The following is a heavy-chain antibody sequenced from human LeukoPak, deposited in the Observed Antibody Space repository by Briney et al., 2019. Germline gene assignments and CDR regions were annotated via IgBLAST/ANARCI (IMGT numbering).Heavy chain of an antibody. J-gene: IGHJ4*02. Sequence: GASVTVSCKASGYTFTGYYMHWVRQAPGQGLEWMGWISAYNGNTNYAQKLQGRVTMTTDTSTSTAYIELRSMRSDDTAVYCCTRYFLGSRRGYFDYWGQGTLVTVAS. CDR2: ISAYNGNT. D-gene: IGHD7-27*01. CDR3: TRYFLGSRRGYFDY. CDR1: GYTFTGYY. V-gene: IGHV1-18*04.